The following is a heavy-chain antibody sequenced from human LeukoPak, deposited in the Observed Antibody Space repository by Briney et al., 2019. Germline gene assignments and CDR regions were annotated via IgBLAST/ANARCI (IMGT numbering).Heavy chain of an antibody. CDR2: ISTSGTTM. CDR3: ARGTTGTTDFDY. J-gene: IGHJ4*02. Sequence: KPGGSLRLSCAASGFTFSDYYMNWIRQAPGKGREWVSYISTSGTTMSYADSVKGRFTISRDSAKNSLYLQMNSLRAEDTAVYYCARGTTGTTDFDYWGQGTLVTVSS. CDR1: GFTFSDYY. V-gene: IGHV3-11*01. D-gene: IGHD1-1*01.